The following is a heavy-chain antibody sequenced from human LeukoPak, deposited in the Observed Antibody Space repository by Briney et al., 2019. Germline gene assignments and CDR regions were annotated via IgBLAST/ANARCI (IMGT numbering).Heavy chain of an antibody. V-gene: IGHV3-7*03. CDR2: IKQDGSEK. CDR1: GFTFSSYW. J-gene: IGHJ4*02. D-gene: IGHD3-3*01. CDR3: ARDALSYYDFWSGYLDY. Sequence: SGGSLRLSCAASGFTFSSYWVSWVRQAPGKGLEWVANIKQDGSEKYYVDSVKGRFTISRDNAKNSLYLQMNSLRAEDTAVYYCARDALSYYDFWSGYLDYWGQGTLVTVSS.